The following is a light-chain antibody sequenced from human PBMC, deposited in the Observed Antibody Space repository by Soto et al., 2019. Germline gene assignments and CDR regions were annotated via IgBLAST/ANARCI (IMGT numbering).Light chain of an antibody. CDR3: MQATQSSWT. CDR2: KVS. J-gene: IGKJ1*01. CDR1: KSLVHNDGNTY. V-gene: IGKV2-24*01. Sequence: THTPLSSPVTLGQAASISCRSSKSLVHNDGNTYLSWFQQRPGQPPRLLIYKVSDRFSGVPDRFSGSGAGTDFTLTISRVEAEDVGVYYCMQATQSSWTFGQGTKVDI.